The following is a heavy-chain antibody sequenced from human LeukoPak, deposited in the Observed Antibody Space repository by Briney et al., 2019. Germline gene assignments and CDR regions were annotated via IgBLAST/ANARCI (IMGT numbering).Heavy chain of an antibody. V-gene: IGHV3-21*01. CDR3: ARVPNWNSVNWFDP. D-gene: IGHD1-7*01. Sequence: TGGSLRLSCVASGFTFSSYDMNWVRQAPGKGLEWVSSISSTSSYIYYADSVKGRFTISRDNAKNSLYLQMNSLRAEDTAVYYCARVPNWNSVNWFDPWGQGTLVTVSS. CDR2: ISSTSSYI. J-gene: IGHJ5*02. CDR1: GFTFSSYD.